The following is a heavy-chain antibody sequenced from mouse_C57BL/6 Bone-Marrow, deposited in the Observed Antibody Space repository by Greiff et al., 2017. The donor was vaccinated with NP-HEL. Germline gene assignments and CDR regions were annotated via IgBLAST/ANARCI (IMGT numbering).Heavy chain of an antibody. D-gene: IGHD1-1*01. CDR2: ILPGSGST. Sequence: QVQLQQSGAELMKPGASVKLSCKATGYTFTGYWIEWVKQRPGHGLEWIGEILPGSGSTNYNEKFKGKATFTADTSSNTAYMQLSSLTTEDSAIYYCARYPFTTVVAHWYFDVWGTGTTVTVSS. CDR1: GYTFTGYW. CDR3: ARYPFTTVVAHWYFDV. V-gene: IGHV1-9*01. J-gene: IGHJ1*03.